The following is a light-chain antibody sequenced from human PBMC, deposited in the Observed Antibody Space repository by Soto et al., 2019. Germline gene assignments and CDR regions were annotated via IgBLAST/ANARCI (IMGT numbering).Light chain of an antibody. Sequence: EIVMTQSPATLSVSPGERATLSCRASQSVSSNLVLYQQKPGQAPRLLIYGASTRATGIPARFSGSGSGTEFTLTISSLQSEDFAVYYCQQYNNWSYTFGQGTKLEIK. CDR3: QQYNNWSYT. V-gene: IGKV3-15*01. J-gene: IGKJ2*01. CDR2: GAS. CDR1: QSVSSN.